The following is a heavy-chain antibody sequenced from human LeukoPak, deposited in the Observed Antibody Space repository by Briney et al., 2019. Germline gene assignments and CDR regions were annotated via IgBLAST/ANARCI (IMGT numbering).Heavy chain of an antibody. D-gene: IGHD6-19*01. Sequence: PGGSLRLSCAASGFTSSTYALDWVRQAPGKGLEWVGLISYDESTSYSDSVKGRFTISRENSRDTLYLQMDSLRPEDTAVYFCARDTYGSSWSPLSFWGHGTLVTVSS. V-gene: IGHV3-30*01. CDR2: ISYDEST. CDR1: GFTSSTYA. CDR3: ARDTYGSSWSPLSF. J-gene: IGHJ4*03.